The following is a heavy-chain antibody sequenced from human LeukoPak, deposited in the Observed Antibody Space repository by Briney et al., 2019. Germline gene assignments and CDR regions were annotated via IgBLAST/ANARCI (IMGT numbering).Heavy chain of an antibody. V-gene: IGHV3-21*01. Sequence: GGSLRLSCAASGFTFSSYSMNWVRQAPGKGLEWVSSISSSSSYIYYADSVKGRFTISRDNAKNSLHLQMNSLRAEDTAVYYCARDGMYCSSTSCYWGDKYYYYGMDVWGKGTTVTVSS. J-gene: IGHJ6*04. D-gene: IGHD2-2*01. CDR3: ARDGMYCSSTSCYWGDKYYYYGMDV. CDR1: GFTFSSYS. CDR2: ISSSSSYI.